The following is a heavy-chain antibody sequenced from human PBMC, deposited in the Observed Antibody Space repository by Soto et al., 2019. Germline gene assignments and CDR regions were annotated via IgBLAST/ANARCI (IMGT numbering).Heavy chain of an antibody. CDR1: GYTFTSYY. CDR3: AGDRGYCSSTSCYGNYFYY. V-gene: IGHV1-46*01. CDR2: INPSGGST. J-gene: IGHJ4*02. D-gene: IGHD2-2*01. Sequence: QVQLVQSGAEVKKPGDSVTVSCKASGYTFTSYYMHWVRQAPGQGLEWMGIINPSGGSTSYAQKFQGRVTRTRDRSTSTVDKELSSLRSEDTAMYYCAGDRGYCSSTSCYGNYFYYWGQGTLVTVSS.